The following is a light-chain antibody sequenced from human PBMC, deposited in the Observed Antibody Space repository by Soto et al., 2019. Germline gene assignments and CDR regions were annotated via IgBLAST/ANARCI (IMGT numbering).Light chain of an antibody. V-gene: IGKV2-28*01. J-gene: IGKJ2*02. Sequence: DIVMTKSPLSLPVTPGEPASISCRSCQSLLHTNGYTYLDWYLQNPGQSPQLLIYLGSTRASGVPDRFSGSGSGTDFTLKISRVEAEDVGVYYCMQALQTPWTFGQGTKLEIK. CDR1: QSLLHTNGYTY. CDR2: LGS. CDR3: MQALQTPWT.